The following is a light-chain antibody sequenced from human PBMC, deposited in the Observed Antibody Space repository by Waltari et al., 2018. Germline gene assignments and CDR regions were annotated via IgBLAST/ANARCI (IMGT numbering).Light chain of an antibody. CDR1: QSVSSS. J-gene: IGKJ5*01. V-gene: IGKV3-11*01. Sequence: EIVLTQSPATLSLSPGKRATLSCRASQSVSSSLGWYQQRPGQAPRLLIYDASSRATGIPARFSGSGSGTDFTLTISSLEPEDFAVYYCQQRSKWPITFGQGTRLEIK. CDR3: QQRSKWPIT. CDR2: DAS.